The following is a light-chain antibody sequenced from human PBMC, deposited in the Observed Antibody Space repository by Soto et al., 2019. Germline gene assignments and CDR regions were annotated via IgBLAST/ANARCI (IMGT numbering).Light chain of an antibody. J-gene: IGKJ4*01. V-gene: IGKV3-15*01. Sequence: EIVMTQSPATLSVSPGERATLSCRASQSVSSNLAWYQQKPGQAPRLLIYGASIRATGIPARFSGSESGTEFTLTISSLQSEDFAVYYCQQYNNWTLTFGGGTKVEIK. CDR1: QSVSSN. CDR3: QQYNNWTLT. CDR2: GAS.